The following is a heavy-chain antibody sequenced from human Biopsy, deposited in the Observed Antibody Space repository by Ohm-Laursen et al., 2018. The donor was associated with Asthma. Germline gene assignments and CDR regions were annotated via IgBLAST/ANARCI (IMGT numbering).Heavy chain of an antibody. CDR1: GGSFSGYY. Sequence: TLSLTWAVYGGSFSGYYWSWIRQPPGKGLEWIGEIYHSGSTNYNPSLKSRVTISVDKSKNQFSLKLSSVTAADTAVYYCARVKDGYNFDYWGQGTLVTVSS. CDR3: ARVKDGYNFDY. J-gene: IGHJ4*02. D-gene: IGHD5-24*01. V-gene: IGHV4-34*01. CDR2: IYHSGST.